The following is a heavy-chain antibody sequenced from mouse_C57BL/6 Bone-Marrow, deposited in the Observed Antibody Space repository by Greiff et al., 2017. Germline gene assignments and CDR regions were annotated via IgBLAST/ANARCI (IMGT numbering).Heavy chain of an antibody. CDR1: GYTFTSYW. CDR3: AKGQLNMDY. CDR2: LHPNSGST. Sequence: QVQLQQPGAELVKPGASVKLSCKASGYTFTSYWMHWVKQRPGQGLEWIGMLHPNSGSTNYNEKFKSKATLTVDKSTSTASMQLISLTSEDTSVYYFAKGQLNMDYWGQGTSVTVSS. D-gene: IGHD3-2*02. V-gene: IGHV1-64*01. J-gene: IGHJ4*01.